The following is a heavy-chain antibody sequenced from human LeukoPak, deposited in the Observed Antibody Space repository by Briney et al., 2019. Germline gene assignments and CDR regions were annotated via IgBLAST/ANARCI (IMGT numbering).Heavy chain of an antibody. CDR1: GFTFSSYS. CDR2: ISSSSSYI. V-gene: IGHV3-21*01. CDR3: ARAPNSSSWYRALDI. Sequence: GGSLRLFCAASGFTFSSYSMNWVRQAPGKGLEWVSSISSSSSYIYYADSVKGRFTISRDNDKNSLYVQMNSLRDEDTAVYYCARAPNSSSWYRALDIWGQGTMVTVSS. D-gene: IGHD6-13*01. J-gene: IGHJ3*02.